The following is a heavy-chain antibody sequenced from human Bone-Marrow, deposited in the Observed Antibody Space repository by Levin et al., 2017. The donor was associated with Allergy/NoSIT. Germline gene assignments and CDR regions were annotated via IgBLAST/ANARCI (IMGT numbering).Heavy chain of an antibody. D-gene: IGHD2-8*02. CDR2: INPNSGGT. CDR3: ARGDIVLVVYDRFDY. CDR1: GYTFTGYY. J-gene: IGHJ4*02. V-gene: IGHV1-2*06. Sequence: ASVKVSCKASGYTFTGYYMHWVRQAPGQGLEWMGRINPNSGGTNYAQKFQGRVTMTRDTSISTAYMELSRLRSDDTAVYYCARGDIVLVVYDRFDYWGQGTLVTVSS.